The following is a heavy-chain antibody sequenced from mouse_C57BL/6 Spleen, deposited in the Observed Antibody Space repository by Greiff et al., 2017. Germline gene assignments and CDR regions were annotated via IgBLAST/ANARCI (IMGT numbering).Heavy chain of an antibody. CDR1: GFNIKDYY. CDR2: IDPEDGDT. Sequence: EVKLQESGAELVRPGASVKLSCTASGFNIKDYYMHWVKQRPEQGLEWIGRIDPEDGDTEYAPKFQGKATMTADTSSNTAYLQLSSLTSEDTAVYYCTRRWLLLAMDYWGQGTSVTVSS. CDR3: TRRWLLLAMDY. J-gene: IGHJ4*01. V-gene: IGHV14-1*01. D-gene: IGHD2-3*01.